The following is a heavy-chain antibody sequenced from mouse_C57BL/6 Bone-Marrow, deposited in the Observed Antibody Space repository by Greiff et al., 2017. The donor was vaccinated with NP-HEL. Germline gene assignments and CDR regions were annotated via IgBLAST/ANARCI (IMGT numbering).Heavy chain of an antibody. CDR3: ARDAYYYGSSPYAMDY. CDR1: GFTFSDFY. Sequence: EVKLMDSGGGLVQSGRSLRLSCATSGFTFSDFYMEWVRQAPGKGLEWIAASRNKANDYTTEYSASVKGRFIVSRDTSQSILYLQMNALRAEDTAIYYCARDAYYYGSSPYAMDYWGQGTSVTVSS. J-gene: IGHJ4*01. CDR2: SRNKANDYTT. V-gene: IGHV7-1*01. D-gene: IGHD1-1*01.